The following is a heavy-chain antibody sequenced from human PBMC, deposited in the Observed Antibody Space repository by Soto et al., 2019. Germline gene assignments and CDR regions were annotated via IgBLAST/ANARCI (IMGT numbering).Heavy chain of an antibody. J-gene: IGHJ5*02. V-gene: IGHV3-7*01. CDR1: GLTFSSYW. CDR2: IKQDGSEK. D-gene: IGHD3-10*01. Sequence: GGSLRLSCAASGLTFSSYWMTWVRQAPGKGLEWVANIKQDGSEKYYVDSVKGRFTISRDNAKNSPYLQMSNLRVEDTAVYYCARGEAIGDDPWGHGTLVTVSS. CDR3: ARGEAIGDDP.